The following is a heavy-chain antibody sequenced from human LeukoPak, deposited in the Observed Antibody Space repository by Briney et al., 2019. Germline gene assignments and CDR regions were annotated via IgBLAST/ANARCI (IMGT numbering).Heavy chain of an antibody. D-gene: IGHD3-22*01. CDR2: IYYSGST. J-gene: IGHJ6*02. CDR3: ARDRITMIVVGENYYYGMDV. CDR1: GGSISSSSYY. Sequence: SETLSLTCTVSGGSISSSSYYWGWIRQPPGKGLEWIGSIYYSGSTYYSPSLKSRVTISVDTSKNQFSLKLSSVTAADTAVYYCARDRITMIVVGENYYYGMDVWGQGTTVTVSS. V-gene: IGHV4-39*07.